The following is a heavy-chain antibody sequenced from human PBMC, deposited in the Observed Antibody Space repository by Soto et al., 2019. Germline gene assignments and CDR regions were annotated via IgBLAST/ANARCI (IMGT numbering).Heavy chain of an antibody. Sequence: GGSLRLSCAASGFPFTTSSISWVRQAPGKGLEWISLIHIPGGRATYADSVRGRFTISIDNSENTVFLQMNSLRAEDTAIYYCGGHWYNYWGQGTLVTVSS. V-gene: IGHV3-23*01. CDR2: IHIPGGRA. CDR3: GGHWYNY. D-gene: IGHD1-20*01. J-gene: IGHJ4*02. CDR1: GFPFTTSS.